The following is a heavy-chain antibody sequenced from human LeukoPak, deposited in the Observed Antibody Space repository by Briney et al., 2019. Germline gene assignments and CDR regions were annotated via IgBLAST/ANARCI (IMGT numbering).Heavy chain of an antibody. V-gene: IGHV1-46*01. D-gene: IGHD6-6*01. CDR1: GYTFPSYF. CDR3: ARTAARRFDY. CDR2: INPTGGST. J-gene: IGHJ4*02. Sequence: ASVKVSCKASGYTFPSYFMHWVRQAPGQGLEWMGIINPTGGSTTYAQKFQGRVTMTRDTSTSTVYMELSNLRSDDTAVYYCARTAARRFDYWGQGTLVTVSS.